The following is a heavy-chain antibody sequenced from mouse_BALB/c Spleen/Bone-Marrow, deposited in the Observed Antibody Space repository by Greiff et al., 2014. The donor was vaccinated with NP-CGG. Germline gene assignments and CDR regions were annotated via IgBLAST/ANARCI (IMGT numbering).Heavy chain of an antibody. J-gene: IGHJ4*01. CDR2: IWADGST. D-gene: IGHD1-2*01. Sequence: QVQLQQPGPGLVAPSQSLSITCTVSGFSLTNYGVHWFRQPPGKGLEWLGVIWADGSTNYNSALMSRLSISKDNSKSQVFFKMNSLQTDDTAMYYCARITTATGAMDYWGQGTSVTVSS. CDR1: GFSLTNYG. CDR3: ARITTATGAMDY. V-gene: IGHV2-9*02.